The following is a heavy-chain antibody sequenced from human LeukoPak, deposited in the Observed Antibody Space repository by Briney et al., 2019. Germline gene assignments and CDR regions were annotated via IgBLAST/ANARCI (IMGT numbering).Heavy chain of an antibody. CDR1: GGSISSYY. CDR3: ARDGTLSGSYSLFGFDY. CDR2: IYYSGST. Sequence: SETLSLICTVSGGSISSYYWSWIRQPPGKGLEWIGYIYYSGSTNYNPSLKSRVTISVDTSKNQFSLKLSSVTAADTAVYYCARDGTLSGSYSLFGFDYWGQGTLVTVSS. D-gene: IGHD1-26*01. V-gene: IGHV4-59*01. J-gene: IGHJ4*02.